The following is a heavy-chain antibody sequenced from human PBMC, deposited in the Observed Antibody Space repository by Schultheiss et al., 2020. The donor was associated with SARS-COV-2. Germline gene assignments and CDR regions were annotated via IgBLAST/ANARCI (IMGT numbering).Heavy chain of an antibody. CDR1: GGSISSSNW. D-gene: IGHD3-16*01. CDR3: ARAPESLYDPYYFDY. CDR2: IYHSGST. J-gene: IGHJ4*02. V-gene: IGHV4-4*02. Sequence: LSLTCAVSGGSISSSNWWSWVRQPPGKGLEWIGEIYHSGSTNYNPSLKSRVTISVDKSKNQFSLKLSSVTAADTAVYYCARAPESLYDPYYFDYWGQGTLVTVSS.